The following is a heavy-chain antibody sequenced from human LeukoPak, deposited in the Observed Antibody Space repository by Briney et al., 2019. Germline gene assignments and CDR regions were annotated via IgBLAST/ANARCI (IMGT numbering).Heavy chain of an antibody. V-gene: IGHV4-39*07. CDR1: GGSTRTSTSY. CDR3: ARDGYYDFWSGYYTRTQYFDY. J-gene: IGHJ4*02. Sequence: SETLSLTCSVSGGSTRTSTSYWGWVRQPPGKGLEWIGSIHYSGSTYKNPSLKSRVTISMDTSGSQFSLKVTSLTAADSAVYYCARDGYYDFWSGYYTRTQYFDYWGQGTLVTVSS. CDR2: IHYSGST. D-gene: IGHD3-3*01.